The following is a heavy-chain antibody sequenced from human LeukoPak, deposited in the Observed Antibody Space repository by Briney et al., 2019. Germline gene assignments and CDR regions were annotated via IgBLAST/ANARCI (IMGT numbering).Heavy chain of an antibody. CDR3: ARPDEDRGYSYGYNY. CDR1: GGTFSSYA. V-gene: IGHV1-69*13. J-gene: IGHJ4*02. Sequence: SVKVSCKASGGTFSSYAISWVRQAPGQGLEWMGGIIPIFGTANYAQKFQGRVTITADESTSTAYMELSSLRPEDTAVYYCARPDEDRGYSYGYNYWGQGTLVTVSS. D-gene: IGHD5-18*01. CDR2: IIPIFGTA.